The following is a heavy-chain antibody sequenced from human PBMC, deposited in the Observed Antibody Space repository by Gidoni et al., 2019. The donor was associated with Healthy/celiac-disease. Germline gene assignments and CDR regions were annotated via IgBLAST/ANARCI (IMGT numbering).Heavy chain of an antibody. J-gene: IGHJ5*02. CDR1: GGSISTGSYY. CDR2: IYTSGST. Sequence: QVQLQESGPGLVKPSQTLSLTCTVSGGSISTGSYYWSWIRQPAGKGLECIGRIYTSGSTNYNPSLKSRVTISVDTSKNQFSLKLSSVTAADTAVYYCARDDCTNGVCYRGWFDPWGQGTLVTVSS. CDR3: ARDDCTNGVCYRGWFDP. D-gene: IGHD2-8*01. V-gene: IGHV4-61*02.